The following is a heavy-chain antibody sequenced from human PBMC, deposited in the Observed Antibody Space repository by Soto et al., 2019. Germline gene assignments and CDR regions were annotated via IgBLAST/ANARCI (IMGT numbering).Heavy chain of an antibody. CDR2: IVVGSGNT. D-gene: IGHD1-7*01. V-gene: IGHV1-58*01. Sequence: GASVKVSCKASGFTFTSSAVQWVRQARGQRLEWIGWIVVGSGNTNYAQKFQERVTITRDMSTSTAYMELSSLRSEDTAVYYCAGHWNYRPYYYYGMDVWGQGTTVTVS. CDR1: GFTFTSSA. J-gene: IGHJ6*02. CDR3: AGHWNYRPYYYYGMDV.